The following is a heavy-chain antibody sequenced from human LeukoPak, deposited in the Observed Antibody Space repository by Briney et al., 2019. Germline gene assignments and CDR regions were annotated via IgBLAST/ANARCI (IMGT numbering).Heavy chain of an antibody. CDR2: IYYSGST. Sequence: SETLSLTCTVSGGSISSYYWSWIRQPPGKGLEWIGYIYYSGSTNYNPSLKSRVTISVDTSKNQFSLKLSSVTAADTAVYYCARGLYDYYSDYWGQGTLVTVSS. CDR1: GGSISSYY. V-gene: IGHV4-59*01. J-gene: IGHJ4*02. CDR3: ARGLYDYYSDY. D-gene: IGHD3-3*01.